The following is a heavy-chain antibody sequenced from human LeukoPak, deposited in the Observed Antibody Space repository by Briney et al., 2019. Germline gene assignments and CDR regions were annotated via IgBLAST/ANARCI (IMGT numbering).Heavy chain of an antibody. CDR3: ARDRGIVATMEDY. CDR2: IKQDGSEK. CDR1: GLTYSSYW. Sequence: PGGSLRLSCAASGLTYSSYWMRWLRQAPGKGRKGVANIKQDGSEKYYVDSVKGRFTISRDNDKNSLYLQMNSLRAEDTAVYYCARDRGIVATMEDYWGQGTLVTVSS. V-gene: IGHV3-7*01. J-gene: IGHJ4*02. D-gene: IGHD5-12*01.